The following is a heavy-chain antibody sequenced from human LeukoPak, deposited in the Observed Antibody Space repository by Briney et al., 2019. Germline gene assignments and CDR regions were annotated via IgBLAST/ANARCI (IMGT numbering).Heavy chain of an antibody. V-gene: IGHV1-46*01. D-gene: IGHD2-2*01. CDR3: AREEDGSSTSMPPGYFDY. Sequence: ASVKVSCKASGSTSTSYYMHWVRHAPGQGLEWIAIINPSGGSTSYAQKFQCRVTMTRDTSTSTVYMELSSLRSEDTAVYYCAREEDGSSTSMPPGYFDYWGQGTLVTVSS. CDR1: GSTSTSYY. J-gene: IGHJ4*02. CDR2: INPSGGST.